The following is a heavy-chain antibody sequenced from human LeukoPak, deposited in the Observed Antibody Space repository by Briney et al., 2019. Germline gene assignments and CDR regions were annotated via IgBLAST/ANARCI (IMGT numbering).Heavy chain of an antibody. D-gene: IGHD4-11*01. CDR2: ITYSSNTI. V-gene: IGHV3-48*02. J-gene: IGHJ4*02. CDR1: NFTFKAYN. CDR3: ARDWGYGYSDQ. Sequence: GGSLRLSCVAYNFTFKAYNMTWVRQAAGKGLEWISYITYSSNTISYADSVRGRFSVSRDNDKDAVYLQLNSLTDEDMAIYYCARDWGYGYSDQWGQGTLVTVSS.